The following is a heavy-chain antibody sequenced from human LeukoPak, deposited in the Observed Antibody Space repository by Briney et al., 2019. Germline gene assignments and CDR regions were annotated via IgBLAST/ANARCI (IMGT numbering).Heavy chain of an antibody. V-gene: IGHV1-18*01. CDR2: ISAYNGNT. CDR3: ARDLEENSSGWYVHDAFDI. CDR1: GGTFSSYA. J-gene: IGHJ3*02. D-gene: IGHD6-19*01. Sequence: GASVKVSCKASGGTFSSYAISWVRQAPGQGLEWMGWISAYNGNTNYAQKLQGRVTMTTDTSTSTAYMELRSLRSDDTAVYYCARDLEENSSGWYVHDAFDIWGQGTMVTVSS.